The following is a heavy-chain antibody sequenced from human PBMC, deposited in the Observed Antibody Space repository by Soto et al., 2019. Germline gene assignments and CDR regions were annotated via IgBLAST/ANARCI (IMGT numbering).Heavy chain of an antibody. J-gene: IGHJ5*01. V-gene: IGHV4-59*01. CDR3: ARAGQTVSFFDF. D-gene: IGHD4-17*01. CDR2: VYYNGAT. Sequence: QVQLQVPGPGLLRPSETLSLTCRVSGASMTSYHWTWIRQSPGKGLEWIGNVYYNGATTYNPSLRSRVAISIDTSEKQFSLKLNSLTAADSATYFCARAGQTVSFFDFWAQGALVAISS. CDR1: GASMTSYH.